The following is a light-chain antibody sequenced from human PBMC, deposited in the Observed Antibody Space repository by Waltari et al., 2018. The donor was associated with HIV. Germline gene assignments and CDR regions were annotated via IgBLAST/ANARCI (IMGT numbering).Light chain of an antibody. CDR1: SSTIGNNF. Sequence: QSVLTQPPSVSAAPGQKVTISCSGSSSTIGNNFVSWYQQLPATAPKLLIYDTNKRPSGIPDRCSASKAGTSATLAITGLQTGDEAVYYCGTWDNSLSAFWVFGGGTKVTVL. CDR3: GTWDNSLSAFWV. CDR2: DTN. V-gene: IGLV1-51*01. J-gene: IGLJ3*02.